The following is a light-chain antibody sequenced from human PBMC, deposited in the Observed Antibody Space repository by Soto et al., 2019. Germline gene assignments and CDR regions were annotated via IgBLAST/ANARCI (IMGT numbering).Light chain of an antibody. CDR1: QGIRNF. J-gene: IGKJ3*01. V-gene: IGKV1-27*01. Sequence: DIQMTQSPTSLSASVGGRVTITCRASQGIRNFVAWYQQKPGKPPKLLIYAASTFQSGVPSRLSGSGSGTDSTLTINSLQPEDVATYSCQTYSSLPVFGPGTKVEI. CDR3: QTYSSLPV. CDR2: AAS.